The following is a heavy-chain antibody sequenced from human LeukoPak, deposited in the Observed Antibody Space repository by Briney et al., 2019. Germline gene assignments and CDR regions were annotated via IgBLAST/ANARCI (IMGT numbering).Heavy chain of an antibody. CDR2: ISGSGGST. D-gene: IGHD1-20*01. Sequence: GGSLRLSCAASGFTFSSYGMHWVRQAPGKGLEWVSAISGSGGSTYYADSVKGRFTISRDNSKNTLYLQMNSLRAEDTAVYYCAKDFSITGTEEVYWGQGTLVTVSS. J-gene: IGHJ4*02. CDR1: GFTFSSYG. CDR3: AKDFSITGTEEVY. V-gene: IGHV3-23*01.